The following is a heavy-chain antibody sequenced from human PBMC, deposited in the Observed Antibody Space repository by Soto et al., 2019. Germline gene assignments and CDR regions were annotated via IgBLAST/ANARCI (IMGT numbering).Heavy chain of an antibody. CDR1: GFTFSNHW. CDR2: IKKDGSDK. D-gene: IGHD3-10*01. Sequence: VQLVESGGGVVQPGRSLRLSCAASGFTFSNHWMNWSRQAPGKGLEWVAIIKKDGSDKKYLDSVKGRFTISRDNAENSVSLQMDSLGVEDTAVYYCARDIYYGSSDCWGQGTLVTVSS. J-gene: IGHJ4*02. CDR3: ARDIYYGSSDC. V-gene: IGHV3-7*01.